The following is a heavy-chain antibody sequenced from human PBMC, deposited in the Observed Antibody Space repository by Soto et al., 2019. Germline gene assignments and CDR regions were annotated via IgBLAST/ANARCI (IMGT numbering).Heavy chain of an antibody. CDR2: IWYDEGKK. CDR3: ARSSGLGIDF. Sequence: QVQLVESGGGVVQPGRSLRLSCAASGFTFNTHGMHWVRQAPGKGLEWVAVIWYDEGKKYYEDSVTGRFTISRDNSRSALYLQMDSLRAEDTGVYYCARSSGLGIDFWGQGTLVTVSS. D-gene: IGHD6-19*01. CDR1: GFTFNTHG. J-gene: IGHJ4*02. V-gene: IGHV3-33*01.